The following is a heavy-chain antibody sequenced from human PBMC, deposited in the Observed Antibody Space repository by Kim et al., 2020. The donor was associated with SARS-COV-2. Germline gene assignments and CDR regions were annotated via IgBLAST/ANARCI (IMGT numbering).Heavy chain of an antibody. CDR3: ARAPSIAARPEPFFGY. Sequence: SVKGRFTISRDNAKNSLYLQMNSLRDEDTAVYYCARAPSIAARPEPFFGYWGQGTLVTVSS. J-gene: IGHJ4*02. V-gene: IGHV3-48*02. D-gene: IGHD6-6*01.